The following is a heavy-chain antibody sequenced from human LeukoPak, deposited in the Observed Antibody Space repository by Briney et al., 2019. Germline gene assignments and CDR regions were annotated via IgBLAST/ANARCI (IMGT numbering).Heavy chain of an antibody. V-gene: IGHV4-38-2*02. CDR2: IYHSGTT. Sequence: PSETLSHTCAVSNYSITSGYFWGWIRQPPGKGLEWIASIYHSGTTYYHPSLRNRVTLFVDTSKNQFSLKLTSLTAADTAVYYCARDGVFHDSDGYSFDYWGQGTLVTVSS. CDR3: ARDGVFHDSDGYSFDY. J-gene: IGHJ4*02. CDR1: NYSITSGYF. D-gene: IGHD2-21*01.